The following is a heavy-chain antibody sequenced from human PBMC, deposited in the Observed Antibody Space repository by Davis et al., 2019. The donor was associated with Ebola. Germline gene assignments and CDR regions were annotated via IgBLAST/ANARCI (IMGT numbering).Heavy chain of an antibody. CDR3: ARRYIRGWYFDL. J-gene: IGHJ2*01. V-gene: IGHV4-61*09. CDR2: IYTSGST. Sequence: SETLSLTCTVSGDSISSGSYYWSWIRQPAGKGLEWIGHIYTSGSTNYNPSLKSRVTISIDTSKNQFSLKLPSVTAADTAVYYCARRYIRGWYFDLWDRGTLVTVSS. D-gene: IGHD3-9*01. CDR1: GDSISSGSYY.